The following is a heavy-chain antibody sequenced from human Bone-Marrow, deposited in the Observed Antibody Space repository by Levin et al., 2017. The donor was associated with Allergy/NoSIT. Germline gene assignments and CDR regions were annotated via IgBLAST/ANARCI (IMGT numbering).Heavy chain of an antibody. V-gene: IGHV3-73*01. CDR2: IRSKANSYAT. Sequence: GGSLRLSCAASGFTFSGSAMHWVRQASGKGLEWVGRIRSKANSYATAYAASVKGRFTISRDDSKNTAYLQMNSLKTEDTAVYYCTSGITMIVGLPEYFQHWGQGTLVTVSS. D-gene: IGHD3-22*01. J-gene: IGHJ1*01. CDR1: GFTFSGSA. CDR3: TSGITMIVGLPEYFQH.